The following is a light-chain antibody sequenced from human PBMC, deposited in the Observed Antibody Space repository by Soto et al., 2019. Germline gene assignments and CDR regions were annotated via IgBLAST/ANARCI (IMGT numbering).Light chain of an antibody. V-gene: IGKV1-13*02. Sequence: AIQLTQSPSSLSASVGDRVTITCRTSQGISDALAWYQQKPGKAPELLVYDASTLESGVPSRFSGSGSGTDFTFTISSLQPEDFATYYCQQFKSYPLTFGGGTKVDIK. J-gene: IGKJ4*01. CDR1: QGISDA. CDR3: QQFKSYPLT. CDR2: DAS.